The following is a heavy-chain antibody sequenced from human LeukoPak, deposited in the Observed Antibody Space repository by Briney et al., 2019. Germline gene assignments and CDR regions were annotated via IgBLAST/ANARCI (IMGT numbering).Heavy chain of an antibody. CDR3: ANQQPPNDEFDY. Sequence: ASVKVSCKASGYTFSNYFIHWVRQAPGQELEWMGWINPNSGGTNYAQKLQGRVTMTRDTSISTAYMELSRLRSDDTAVYYCANQQPPNDEFDYWGQGTLVSVSS. D-gene: IGHD1-1*01. CDR2: INPNSGGT. J-gene: IGHJ4*02. V-gene: IGHV1-2*02. CDR1: GYTFSNYF.